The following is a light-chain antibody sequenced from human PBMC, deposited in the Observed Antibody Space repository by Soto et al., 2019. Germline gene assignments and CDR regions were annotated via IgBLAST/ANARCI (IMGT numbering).Light chain of an antibody. J-gene: IGKJ2*01. V-gene: IGKV1-39*01. CDR3: QQSYSTPYT. CDR1: QSISSY. Sequence: DIQMTQSPSSLSASVGDRVTVTCRARQSISSYLNWYQQKPGKAPQLLIYGASSLQSGVPSRFSGSGSGTDFALTISSLQPEDFATYYCQQSYSTPYTFGQGTKLEIK. CDR2: GAS.